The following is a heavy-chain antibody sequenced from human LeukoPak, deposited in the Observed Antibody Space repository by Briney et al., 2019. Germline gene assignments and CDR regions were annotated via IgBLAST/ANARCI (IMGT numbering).Heavy chain of an antibody. CDR3: ARGEDYYDSSGYFPFDY. CDR2: IYYSGST. Sequence: SETLSLTCTVSGGAISSYSWSWIRQPPGKGLEWIGYIYYSGSTNYNPSLKSRVTISVDTSRNQFSLKLSSVTDADSAVYYCARGEDYYDSSGYFPFDYWGQGTLVTVFS. V-gene: IGHV4-59*01. D-gene: IGHD3-22*01. CDR1: GGAISSYS. J-gene: IGHJ4*02.